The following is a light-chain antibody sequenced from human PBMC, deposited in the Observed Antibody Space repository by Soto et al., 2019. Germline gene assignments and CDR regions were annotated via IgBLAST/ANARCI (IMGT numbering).Light chain of an antibody. V-gene: IGLV1-51*01. J-gene: IGLJ3*02. CDR2: DTS. Sequence: QSVLTQPPSVSAAPGQRVTISCSGTTPNIGSNSVSWYLQVPGTVPKLLIYDTSKRPSGIPDRISGSKSGSSGTLDITGLQTGDEADYYRATWDSSLKIGVFGGGTQFTVL. CDR1: TPNIGSNS. CDR3: ATWDSSLKIGV.